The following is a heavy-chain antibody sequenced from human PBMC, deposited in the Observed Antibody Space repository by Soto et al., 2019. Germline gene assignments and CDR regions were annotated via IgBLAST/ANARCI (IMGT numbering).Heavy chain of an antibody. CDR2: ISSSDINI. V-gene: IGHV3-48*01. D-gene: IGHD4-17*01. CDR1: GFTFSSYS. J-gene: IGHJ4*02. CDR3: ARDYGDYVPRNDY. Sequence: EVQLVESGGGLIQPGGSLRLSCAASGFTFSSYSMNWVRQAPGKGLEWISYISSSDINIYYADSVKGRFTISIDIAKNSLYLQMNSLRAEDTAVYYCARDYGDYVPRNDYWGQGTLVTVSS.